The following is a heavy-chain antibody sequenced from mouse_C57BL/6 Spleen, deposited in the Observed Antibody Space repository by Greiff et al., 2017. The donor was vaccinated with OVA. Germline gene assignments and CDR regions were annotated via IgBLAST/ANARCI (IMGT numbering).Heavy chain of an antibody. Sequence: QVQLKESGADLARPGASVKMSCKASGYTFTSYTMHWVKQRPGQGLEWIGYINPSSGYTTSNQKFKDKATLTADKSSSTAYMQLSSLTSEDSAVYYCARSNDYGFFAYWGQGTLVTVSA. CDR2: INPSSGYT. D-gene: IGHD2-4*01. V-gene: IGHV1-4*01. CDR3: ARSNDYGFFAY. J-gene: IGHJ3*01. CDR1: GYTFTSYT.